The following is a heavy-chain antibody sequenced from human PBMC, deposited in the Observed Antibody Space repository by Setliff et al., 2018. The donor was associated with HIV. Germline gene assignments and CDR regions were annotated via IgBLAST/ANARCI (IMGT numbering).Heavy chain of an antibody. CDR1: GYTLTTHA. D-gene: IGHD6-19*01. CDR3: ARGSSGWPYYFDY. Sequence: ASVKVSCKASGYTLTTHAMHWVRQAPGQSLEWMGWINAGNGNTKYSQKFQGRATITRDTSARTAYMDLTSLRSEDTAVYYCARGSSGWPYYFDYWGQGTLVTVSS. J-gene: IGHJ4*02. CDR2: INAGNGNT. V-gene: IGHV1-3*01.